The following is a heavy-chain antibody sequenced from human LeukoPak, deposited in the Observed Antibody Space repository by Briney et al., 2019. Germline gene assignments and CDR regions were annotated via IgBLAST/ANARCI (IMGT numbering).Heavy chain of an antibody. CDR1: GVSFSGYY. CDR2: INHSGST. V-gene: IGHV4-34*01. Sequence: SETLSLTSSVYGVSFSGYYWSWIRQPPGKGREWIGEINHSGSTNYNASLKSRVTIAVDTSKNHISLKRRALAAAATASCECARDRGGWYYYYYGMDVWGQGTTVTVSS. J-gene: IGHJ6*02. CDR3: ARDRGGWYYYYYGMDV. D-gene: IGHD6-19*01.